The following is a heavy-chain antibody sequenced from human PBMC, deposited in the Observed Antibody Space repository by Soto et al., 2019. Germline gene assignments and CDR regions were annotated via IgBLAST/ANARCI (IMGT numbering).Heavy chain of an antibody. CDR1: GYSFTGYY. CDR2: INPNSGGT. V-gene: IGHV1-2*04. J-gene: IGHJ6*02. CDR3: AREGGGYCSGGSCLPYYYYGMDV. Sequence: ASVKVYWKASGYSFTGYYMHWVRQAPGQGLEWMGWINPNSGGTNYAQKFQGWVTMTRDTSISTAYMELSRLRSDDTAVYYCAREGGGYCSGGSCLPYYYYGMDVWGQGTTVTVSS. D-gene: IGHD2-15*01.